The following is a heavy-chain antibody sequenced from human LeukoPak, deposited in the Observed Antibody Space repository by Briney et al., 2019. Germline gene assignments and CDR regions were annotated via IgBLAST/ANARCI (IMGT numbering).Heavy chain of an antibody. CDR1: GFTVGSSY. CDR3: ARLSVSYYEADY. CDR2: IYSGGST. D-gene: IGHD1-26*01. V-gene: IGHV3-53*01. Sequence: TGGSLRLSCAASGFTVGSSYMGWVRQAPGKGLEWVSVIYSGGSTYYADSMKGRFTLSRDNSKNTLYLQMNSLRAEDTAVYYCARLSVSYYEADYWGQGTLVTVSS. J-gene: IGHJ4*02.